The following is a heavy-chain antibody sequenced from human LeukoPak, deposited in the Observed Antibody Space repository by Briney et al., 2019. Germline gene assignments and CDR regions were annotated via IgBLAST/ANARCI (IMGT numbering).Heavy chain of an antibody. CDR2: IYYSGST. CDR1: GGSISSSSYY. CDR3: AVRGRSSGWYAVSADFLPSSGRRHYYYMDV. D-gene: IGHD6-19*01. Sequence: PSETLSLTCTVSGGSISSSSYYWGWIRQPPGKGLEWIGSIYYSGSTYYNPSLKSRVTRSVDTSKNQFSLKLSSVTAADTAVYYCAVRGRSSGWYAVSADFLPSSGRRHYYYMDVWGKGTTVTVSS. V-gene: IGHV4-39*07. J-gene: IGHJ6*03.